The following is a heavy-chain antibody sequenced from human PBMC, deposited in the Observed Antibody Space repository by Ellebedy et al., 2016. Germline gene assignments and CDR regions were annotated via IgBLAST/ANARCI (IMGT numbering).Heavy chain of an antibody. CDR2: IYYSGST. J-gene: IGHJ4*02. CDR3: ARARSGYDQAHHFDY. D-gene: IGHD5-12*01. Sequence: SETLSLTCTVSGGSISSGGYYWSWIRQHPGKGLEWIGYIYYSGSTYYNPSLKSRVTISVHTSKNQFSLKVSSVTAADTAVYHCARARSGYDQAHHFDYWGQGTLVTVSS. CDR1: GGSISSGGYY. V-gene: IGHV4-31*03.